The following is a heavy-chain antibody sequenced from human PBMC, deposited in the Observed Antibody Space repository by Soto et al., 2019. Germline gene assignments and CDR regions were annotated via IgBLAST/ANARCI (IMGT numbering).Heavy chain of an antibody. J-gene: IGHJ6*02. Sequence: LSLTCAVYGGSFTGYYWTWIRQTPGKGLEWIGEINYRGSSYYNPSLESRISMAVDTSKNQFSLKLRSVTAADTAVYFCVRGQPHRITIFEVVIRSYDYGMDVWGQGTTVTVSS. V-gene: IGHV4-34*01. D-gene: IGHD3-3*02. CDR3: VRGQPHRITIFEVVIRSYDYGMDV. CDR1: GGSFTGYY. CDR2: INYRGSS.